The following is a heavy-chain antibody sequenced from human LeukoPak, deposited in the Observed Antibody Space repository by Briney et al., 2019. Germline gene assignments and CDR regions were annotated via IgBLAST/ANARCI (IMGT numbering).Heavy chain of an antibody. CDR1: GYTFTSYG. D-gene: IGHD2-2*01. V-gene: IGHV1-69*04. Sequence: GASVKVSCKASGYTFTSYGISWVRQAPGQGLEWMGRIIPILGIANYAQKFQGRVTITADKSTSTAYMELSSLRSEGTAVYYCARAEGYCSSTSCYEDYWGQGTLVTVSS. CDR3: ARAEGYCSSTSCYEDY. CDR2: IIPILGIA. J-gene: IGHJ4*02.